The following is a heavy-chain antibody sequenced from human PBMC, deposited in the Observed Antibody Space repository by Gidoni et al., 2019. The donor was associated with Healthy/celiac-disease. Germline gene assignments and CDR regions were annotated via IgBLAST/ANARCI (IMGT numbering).Heavy chain of an antibody. CDR3: ARGTSSVTTWNYYYGMDV. V-gene: IGHV4-61*02. D-gene: IGHD4-17*01. CDR1: GCSISSGSYY. Sequence: QVQLQESGPGLVKPSQTLSFTCTVSGCSISSGSYYWSWIRQPAGKGLEWIGRIYTSGSTNYNPSLKSRVTISVDTSKNQFSLKLSSVTAADTAVYYCARGTSSVTTWNYYYGMDVWGQGTTVTVSS. J-gene: IGHJ6*02. CDR2: IYTSGST.